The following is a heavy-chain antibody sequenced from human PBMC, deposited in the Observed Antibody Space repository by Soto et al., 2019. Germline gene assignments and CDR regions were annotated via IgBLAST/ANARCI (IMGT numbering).Heavy chain of an antibody. Sequence: QVRLEESGPGLVKPSETLSLICSVSGGSVNKANYFWNWIRHHPENGLEWIGYIYYSGSTRYNPSFKTRATLSIDTSKNQFSLRLSSVTVADTGVYFCARDADYGGSRGGMDVWGRGTTVTVSS. CDR3: ARDADYGGSRGGMDV. D-gene: IGHD4-17*01. CDR1: GGSVNKANYF. V-gene: IGHV4-31*03. J-gene: IGHJ6*02. CDR2: IYYSGST.